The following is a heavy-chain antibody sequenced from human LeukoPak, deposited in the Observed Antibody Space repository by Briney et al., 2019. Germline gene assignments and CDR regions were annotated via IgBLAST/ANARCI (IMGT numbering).Heavy chain of an antibody. V-gene: IGHV3-48*04. J-gene: IGHJ4*02. CDR3: AREGDGSRYYFDY. D-gene: IGHD2-21*01. CDR1: GFTFSNYW. CDR2: INGRGGII. Sequence: GGSLRLSCVVSGFTFSNYWMSWVRQAPGKGLEWLSHINGRGGIINYADSVKGRFTISRDNARNSLDLHMSSLGAEDTAVYYCAREGDGSRYYFDYWGQGILVTVSS.